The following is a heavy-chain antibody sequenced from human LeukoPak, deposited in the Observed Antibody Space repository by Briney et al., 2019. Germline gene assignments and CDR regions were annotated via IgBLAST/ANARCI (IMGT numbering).Heavy chain of an antibody. J-gene: IGHJ6*02. V-gene: IGHV1-18*01. D-gene: IGHD3-10*01. CDR3: ARDWGRVSGSYYHYGMDV. CDR1: GYTFTTYG. Sequence: ASVKVSCKASGYTFTTYGISWVRQAPGQGLEWMGWISTYNGNTNYAQKLQGRVTMTTDTSTSTAYMELRSLRSNDTAVYYCARDWGRVSGSYYHYGMDVWGQGTTVTVSS. CDR2: ISTYNGNT.